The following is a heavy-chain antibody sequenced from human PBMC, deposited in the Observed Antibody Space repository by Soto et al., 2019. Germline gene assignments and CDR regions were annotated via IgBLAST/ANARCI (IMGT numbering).Heavy chain of an antibody. D-gene: IGHD3-10*01. CDR2: ISAYNGNT. V-gene: IGHV1-18*04. CDR1: GYTFTSYG. J-gene: IGHJ5*02. Sequence: ASVKVSCKASGYTFTSYGISWVRQAPGQGLEWMGWISAYNGNTNYAQKLQGRVTMTTDTSTSTAYVELRSLRSDDTAVYHCARDLDRVTMVRGVMGGPQSEFDPWGQGTLVTVSS. CDR3: ARDLDRVTMVRGVMGGPQSEFDP.